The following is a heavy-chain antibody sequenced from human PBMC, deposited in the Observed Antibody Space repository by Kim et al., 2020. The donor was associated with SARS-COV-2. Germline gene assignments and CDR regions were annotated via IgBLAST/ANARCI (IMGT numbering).Heavy chain of an antibody. V-gene: IGHV4-59*08. CDR3: ARLSRLSNHSSSWGTRYYYYGMDV. J-gene: IGHJ6*02. D-gene: IGHD6-13*01. CDR1: GGSISSYY. Sequence: SETLSLTCTVSGGSISSYYWSWIRQPPGKGLDWIGYIYYSGSTNYNPSLKSRVTISVDTSKNQFSLKLSSVTAADTAVYYCARLSRLSNHSSSWGTRYYYYGMDVWGQASTVTVSS. CDR2: IYYSGST.